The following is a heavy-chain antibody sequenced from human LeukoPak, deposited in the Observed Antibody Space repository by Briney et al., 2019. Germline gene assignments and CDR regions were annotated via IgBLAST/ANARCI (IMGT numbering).Heavy chain of an antibody. CDR2: IKQDGSEK. V-gene: IGHV3-7*01. D-gene: IGHD5-12*01. CDR1: GFTFSSYW. J-gene: IGHJ4*02. CDR3: AKGGYSGYDAMGY. Sequence: GGTLRLSCAASGFTFSSYWMSWVREAPGKGLEWVANIKQDGSEKYYVDSVKGRFTISRDNAKSSLYLQMNSLRAEDTAVYYCAKGGYSGYDAMGYWGQGTLVTVSS.